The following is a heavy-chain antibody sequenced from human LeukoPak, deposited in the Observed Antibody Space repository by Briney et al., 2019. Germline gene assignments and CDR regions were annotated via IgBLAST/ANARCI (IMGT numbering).Heavy chain of an antibody. CDR3: AKLGIAAADSVYFDY. Sequence: GGPLRLSCAASGFTFSSYAMSWVRQAPGKGRQWVSTISSGGGSTYYADSVKGRFTISRDNSRNTLYLQMNSLRAEDTAVYYCAKLGIAAADSVYFDYWGQGTLVTVSS. CDR2: ISSGGGST. D-gene: IGHD6-13*01. CDR1: GFTFSSYA. V-gene: IGHV3-23*01. J-gene: IGHJ4*02.